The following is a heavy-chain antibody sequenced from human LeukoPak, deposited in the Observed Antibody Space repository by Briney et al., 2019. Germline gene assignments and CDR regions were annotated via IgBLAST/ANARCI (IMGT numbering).Heavy chain of an antibody. V-gene: IGHV1-2*06. Sequence: ASVKVSCKASGYSFTDYYIHWVRLAPGQGLEWMGRINPKSGGTHYAQKFQGRVSMIRDTSINTVHLELSSLKTNDTAVYYCARTREGVWGSYSPWGQGTLVTVSS. CDR3: ARTREGVWGSYSP. CDR1: GYSFTDYY. D-gene: IGHD3-16*01. CDR2: INPKSGGT. J-gene: IGHJ4*02.